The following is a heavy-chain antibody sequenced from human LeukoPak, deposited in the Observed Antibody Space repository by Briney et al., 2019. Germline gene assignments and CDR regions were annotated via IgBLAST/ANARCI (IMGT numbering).Heavy chain of an antibody. J-gene: IGHJ4*02. V-gene: IGHV3-30-3*01. CDR2: ISYDGSNK. D-gene: IGHD5-18*01. CDR1: GFTFSSYA. CDR3: ARGSQLWLLYYFDY. Sequence: GGSLRLSCAASGFTFSSYAMHWVRQAPGKGLELVAVISYDGSNKYYADSVKGRFTISRDNSKNTLYLQMNSLRAEDTAVYYCARGSQLWLLYYFDYWGQGTLVTVSS.